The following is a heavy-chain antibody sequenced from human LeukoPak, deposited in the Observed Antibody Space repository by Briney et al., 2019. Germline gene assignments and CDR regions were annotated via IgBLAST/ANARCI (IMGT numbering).Heavy chain of an antibody. J-gene: IGHJ3*02. CDR3: ARGHVTMIVVVITAALAFDI. CDR1: GGSFSGYY. CDR2: INHSGST. V-gene: IGHV4-34*01. Sequence: SESLSLTCAVYGGSFSGYYWSWIRQPPGKGLEWIGEINHSGSTNYNPSLKSRVTISVDTSKNQFSLKLSSVTAADTAVYYCARGHVTMIVVVITAALAFDIWGQGTMVTVSS. D-gene: IGHD3-22*01.